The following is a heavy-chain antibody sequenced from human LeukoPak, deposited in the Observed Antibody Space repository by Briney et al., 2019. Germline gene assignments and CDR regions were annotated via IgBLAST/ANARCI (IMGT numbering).Heavy chain of an antibody. D-gene: IGHD5-18*01. V-gene: IGHV4-59*01. CDR3: ARVSGGYSYGPLDY. Sequence: KPSETLSLTCTVSGGSISSYYWSWIRQPPGKGLEWIGYIYYSGSTNYNPSLKSRLTISADTSKNQFSLKLSSVTAADTAVYYCARVSGGYSYGPLDYWGQGTLVTVSS. CDR1: GGSISSYY. CDR2: IYYSGST. J-gene: IGHJ4*02.